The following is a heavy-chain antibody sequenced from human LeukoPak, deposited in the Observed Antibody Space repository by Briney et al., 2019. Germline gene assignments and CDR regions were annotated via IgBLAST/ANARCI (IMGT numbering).Heavy chain of an antibody. CDR2: INHSGST. J-gene: IGHJ4*02. CDR1: GGSFSGYY. CDR3: ARDTITGTIRGPFDY. V-gene: IGHV4-34*01. Sequence: PSETLSLTCAVYGGSFSGYYWSWIRQPPGKGLEWIGEINHSGSTNYNPSLKSRVTISVDTSKNQFSLQLNSVTPEDTAVYYCARDTITGTIRGPFDYWGQGTLVTVSS. D-gene: IGHD1-7*01.